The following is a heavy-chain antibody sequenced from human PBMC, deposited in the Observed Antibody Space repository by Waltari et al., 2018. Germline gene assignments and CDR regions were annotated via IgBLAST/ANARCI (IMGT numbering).Heavy chain of an antibody. Sequence: QVQLVESGGGVVQPGRSLRLSCAASGFTFSSYAMHWVRQAPGKGMAWVSVISYCGSNKYDGDSVKGRFTISRYNSENTLYLQMNSLGAEDTAVYYWARDAASGSYYVCDYLGQGTLVTVSS. D-gene: IGHD1-26*01. J-gene: IGHJ4*02. CDR1: GFTFSSYA. V-gene: IGHV3-30-3*01. CDR3: ARDAASGSYYVCDY. CDR2: ISYCGSNK.